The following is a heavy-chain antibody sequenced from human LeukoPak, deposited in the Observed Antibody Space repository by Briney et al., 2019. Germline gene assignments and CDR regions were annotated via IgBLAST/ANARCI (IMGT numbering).Heavy chain of an antibody. Sequence: SCKASGYTFTGYYMHWVRQAPGKGLEWVAVIWYDGSNKYYADSVKGRFTISRDNSKNTLYLQMNSLRAEDTAVYYCARDLSGYYSPDAFDIWGQGTMVTVSS. CDR2: IWYDGSNK. CDR1: GYTFTGYY. CDR3: ARDLSGYYSPDAFDI. V-gene: IGHV3-33*01. J-gene: IGHJ3*02. D-gene: IGHD3-22*01.